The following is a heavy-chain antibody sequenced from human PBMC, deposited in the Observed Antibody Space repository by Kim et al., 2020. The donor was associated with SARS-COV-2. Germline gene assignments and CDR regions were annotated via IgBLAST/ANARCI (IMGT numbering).Heavy chain of an antibody. J-gene: IGHJ4*02. CDR3: ARAWVRDGFDY. V-gene: IGHV1-46*01. D-gene: IGHD1-26*01. Sequence: STNSAEEFQGRGTMTRDTSTSTVYMQLSSLRSEDTAIYYCARAWVRDGFDYWGQGTLVSVSS. CDR2: ST.